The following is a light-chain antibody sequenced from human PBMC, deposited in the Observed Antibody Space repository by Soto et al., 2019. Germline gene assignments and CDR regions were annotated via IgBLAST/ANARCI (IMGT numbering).Light chain of an antibody. CDR3: QAYDDSLTAFV. J-gene: IGLJ3*02. V-gene: IGLV1-40*01. Sequence: QAVLTQPPSVSGAPGQRVTISCTGTNSNLGAGYDVHWYQQLPGAAPKLVIFGNRNRPSGVPERFSGSKSGTSASLAITGLQAEDEADYYCQAYDDSLTAFVFGGGTKLTVL. CDR1: NSNLGAGYD. CDR2: GNR.